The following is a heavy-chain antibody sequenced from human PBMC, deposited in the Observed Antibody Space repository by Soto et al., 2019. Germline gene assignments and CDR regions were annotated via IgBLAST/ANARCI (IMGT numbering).Heavy chain of an antibody. CDR3: ARVIPVTAPFDY. V-gene: IGHV4-38-2*01. J-gene: IGHJ4*02. Sequence: PSETLSLTCAVSGYSISSGYYWGWIRQPPGKGLEWIGSIYHSGSTYYNPSLKSRVTISVDTSKNQFSLKLSSVTAADTAVYYCARVIPVTAPFDYWSQGTLVTVSS. CDR1: GYSISSGYY. D-gene: IGHD2-21*02. CDR2: IYHSGST.